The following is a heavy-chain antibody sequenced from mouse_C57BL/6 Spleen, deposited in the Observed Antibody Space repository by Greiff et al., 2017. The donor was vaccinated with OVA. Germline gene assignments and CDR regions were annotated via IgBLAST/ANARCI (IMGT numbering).Heavy chain of an antibody. V-gene: IGHV3-6*01. Sequence: EVKLLESGPGLVKPSQSLSLTCSVTGYSITSGYYWNWIRQFPGNKLEWRGYISYDGSNNYNPSLKNRISITRDTSMNQFFLKLNSVTTEDTATYYCARHYYGSSGPMDYWGQGTSVTVSS. CDR2: ISYDGSN. J-gene: IGHJ4*01. CDR1: GYSITSGYY. CDR3: ARHYYGSSGPMDY. D-gene: IGHD1-1*01.